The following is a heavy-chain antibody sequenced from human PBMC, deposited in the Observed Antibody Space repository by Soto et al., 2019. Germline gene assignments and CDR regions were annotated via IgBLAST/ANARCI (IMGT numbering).Heavy chain of an antibody. CDR2: ISSSSSYI. CDR1: GFTFSSYS. J-gene: IGHJ6*02. V-gene: IGHV3-21*01. Sequence: GSLRLSCAASGFTFSSYSMNWVRQAPGKGLEWASSISSSSSYIYYADSVKGRFTISRDNAKNSPYLQMNSLRAEDTAVYYCARSRVPFNYYGMDVWGQGTTVTVSS. CDR3: ARSRVPFNYYGMDV.